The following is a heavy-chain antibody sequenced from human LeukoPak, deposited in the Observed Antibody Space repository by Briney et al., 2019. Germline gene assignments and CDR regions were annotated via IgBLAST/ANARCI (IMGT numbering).Heavy chain of an antibody. CDR1: GFTFSSYE. J-gene: IGHJ5*02. CDR3: ARAGSGRPPDWFDP. D-gene: IGHD1-26*01. V-gene: IGHV3-48*03. CDR2: IDSSGSTI. Sequence: GGSLRLSCAASGFTFSSYEMNWVRQAPGKGLEWVSYIDSSGSTIHYADSVKGRFTISRDNAKNSLYLQMNSLRAEDTAVYYCARAGSGRPPDWFDPWGQGALVTVSS.